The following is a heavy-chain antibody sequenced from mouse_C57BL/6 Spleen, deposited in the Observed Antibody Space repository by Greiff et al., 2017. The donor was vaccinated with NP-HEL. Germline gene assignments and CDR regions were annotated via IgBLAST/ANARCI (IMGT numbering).Heavy chain of an antibody. V-gene: IGHV1-54*01. Sequence: VQLQQSGAELVRPGTSVKVSCKASGYAFTNYLIEWVKQRPGQGLEWIGVINPGSGGTNYNEKFKGKATLTADKASSTAYMQLSSLTSEDSAVYFCARGWGGSDYWGQGTTLTVSS. J-gene: IGHJ2*01. CDR1: GYAFTNYL. CDR3: ARGWGGSDY. CDR2: INPGSGGT. D-gene: IGHD3-3*01.